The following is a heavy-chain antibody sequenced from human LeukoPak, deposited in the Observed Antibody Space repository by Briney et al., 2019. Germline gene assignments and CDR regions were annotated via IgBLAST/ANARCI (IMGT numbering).Heavy chain of an antibody. J-gene: IGHJ6*03. CDR3: ASTSLAEYCSGTRCFNHYYYVDV. D-gene: IGHD2-15*01. CDR1: GGSFSGYY. V-gene: IGHV4-34*10. CDR2: ISHSRST. Sequence: SSETLSLTCAVFGGSFSGYYWSWIRQPPGKGLEWIGEISHSRSTNYNPSLKSRITMSVDRSRNQFSLKLSSVTAADTAVYYCASTSLAEYCSGTRCFNHYYYVDVWGKGTTVTVSS.